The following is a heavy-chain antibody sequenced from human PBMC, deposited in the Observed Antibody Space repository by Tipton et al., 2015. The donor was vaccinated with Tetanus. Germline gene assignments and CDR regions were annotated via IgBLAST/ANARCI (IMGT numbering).Heavy chain of an antibody. CDR3: ARGMAEASNCGGDCYSGY. CDR1: GGTFTNYA. Sequence: QSGAEVKKPGSSVKVSCKASGGTFTNYALSWVRQAPGQGLEWVGGITPIFGTTNSAPKFQGRVTITADESTNTAYMELSNLRSEDAAVYYCARGMAEASNCGGDCYSGYWGQGTLVTVSS. D-gene: IGHD2-21*02. CDR2: ITPIFGTT. V-gene: IGHV1-69*01. J-gene: IGHJ4*02.